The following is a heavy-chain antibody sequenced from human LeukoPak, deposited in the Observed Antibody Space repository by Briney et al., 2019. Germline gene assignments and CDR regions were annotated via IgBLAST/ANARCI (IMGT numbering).Heavy chain of an antibody. D-gene: IGHD3-10*01. J-gene: IGHJ4*02. CDR1: GGSISSSSYY. CDR2: IYYSGST. V-gene: IGHV4-39*01. Sequence: PSETLSLTCTVSGGSISSSSYYWGWIRQPPGKGLEWIGSIYYSGSTYYNPSLKSRVTISVDTSKNQSSLKLSSVTAADTAVYYCARLAMRGYYFDYWGQGTLVTVSS. CDR3: ARLAMRGYYFDY.